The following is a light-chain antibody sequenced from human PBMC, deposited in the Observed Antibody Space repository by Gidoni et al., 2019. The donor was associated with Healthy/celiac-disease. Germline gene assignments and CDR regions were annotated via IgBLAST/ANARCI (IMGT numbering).Light chain of an antibody. CDR1: QSVSSN. CDR3: QQDNTWLWT. Sequence: EIVITQSPATLSVAPGERATLSCRASQSVSSNLAWYQQKPGQAPRLLIYRASTRATGIPARFSGSGSGTEFTLTISSLQSEDFAVYYCQQDNTWLWTFGQGTKVEIK. CDR2: RAS. J-gene: IGKJ1*01. V-gene: IGKV3-15*01.